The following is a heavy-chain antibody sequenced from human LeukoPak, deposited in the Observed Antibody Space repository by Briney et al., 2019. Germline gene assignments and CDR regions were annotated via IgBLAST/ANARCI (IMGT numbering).Heavy chain of an antibody. CDR2: IRDSGTT. V-gene: IGHV3-69-1*01. D-gene: IGHD2-21*02. CDR1: GFTFSTYP. J-gene: IGHJ4*02. Sequence: GGSLRLSCAASGFTFSTYPVNWVRQAPGKGLEWISHIRDSGTTDYADSVKGRFTISRDNAKNSLYLQLSSLRAEDTAVYYCARDHDFAFDNWGQGTLVTVSS. CDR3: ARDHDFAFDN.